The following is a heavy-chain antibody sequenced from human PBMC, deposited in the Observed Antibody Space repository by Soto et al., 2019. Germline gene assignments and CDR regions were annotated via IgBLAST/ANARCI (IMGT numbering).Heavy chain of an antibody. Sequence: PLGTLCLPCRVFCGSLRMVCWSWIRKPPGKGLEWIGYIHYSGSTNYNPSLKSRVTISVDTSKNQFSLKLSSVTAADTAVYYCARQITMVGGVFDYFGYWGQGTLVTVSS. CDR1: CGSLRMVC. J-gene: IGHJ4*02. V-gene: IGHV4-59*08. CDR3: ARQITMVGGVFDYFGY. CDR2: IHYSGST. D-gene: IGHD3-10*01.